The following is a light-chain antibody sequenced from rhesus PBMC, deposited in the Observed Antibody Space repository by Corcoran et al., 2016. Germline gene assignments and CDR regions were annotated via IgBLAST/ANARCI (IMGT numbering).Light chain of an antibody. CDR3: HQDDNWNS. Sequence: ETVLTQSPATLSLSPGEKATLSCRASQSVGSNLAWYQQKPGQAPKLLIYDAASRATDNPDRFSGSWSGTEFTLTISSLEPEDVVLYYCHQDDNWNSFGQGTKVEIK. J-gene: IGKJ2*01. CDR1: QSVGSN. V-gene: IGKV3-24*04. CDR2: DAA.